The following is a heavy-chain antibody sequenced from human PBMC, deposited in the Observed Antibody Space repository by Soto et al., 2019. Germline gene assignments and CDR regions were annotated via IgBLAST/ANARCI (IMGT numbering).Heavy chain of an antibody. V-gene: IGHV3-30*03. CDR2: TSYDGSYK. Sequence: QVQLVESGGGVVQPGRSLRLSCAASEFTFSNSDMHWVRQAPGKGLEWVAVTSYDGSYKYYADSVTGRFTISRDNSKNTLFLQMNSLRADDTAVYYCARGIGNTFDIWGQGTMVTVSS. CDR1: EFTFSNSD. J-gene: IGHJ3*02. CDR3: ARGIGNTFDI. D-gene: IGHD2-21*01.